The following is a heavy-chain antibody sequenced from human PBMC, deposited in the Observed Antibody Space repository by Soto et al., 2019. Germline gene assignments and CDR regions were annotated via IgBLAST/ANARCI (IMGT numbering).Heavy chain of an antibody. CDR2: ISGSGGST. CDR3: AIAGGYSGSPLDSVGPRILDH. J-gene: IGHJ4*02. CDR1: GFTFSSYA. Sequence: PGGSLRLSCAASGFTFSSYAMSWVRQAPGKGLEWVSAISGSGGSTYYADSVKGRFTISRDNSNNTLYLQMNRLRAEDTAVYYCAIAGGYSGSPLDSVGPRILDHWGQGTLVTVSS. D-gene: IGHD1-26*01. V-gene: IGHV3-23*01.